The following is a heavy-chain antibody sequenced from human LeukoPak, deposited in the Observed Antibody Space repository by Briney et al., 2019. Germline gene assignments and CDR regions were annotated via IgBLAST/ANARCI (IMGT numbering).Heavy chain of an antibody. CDR2: IQQDGSEK. CDR3: SGSNLYWYFDL. CDR1: GFIFSSYW. D-gene: IGHD4-23*01. Sequence: PGGSLRLSCAASGFIFSSYWMSWVRQAPGKGLEWVANIQQDGSEKYYVDSVKGRFTISRDNAKNSLYLQINSLRAEDTAVYYCSGSNLYWYFDLWGRGTLVTVSS. V-gene: IGHV3-7*01. J-gene: IGHJ2*01.